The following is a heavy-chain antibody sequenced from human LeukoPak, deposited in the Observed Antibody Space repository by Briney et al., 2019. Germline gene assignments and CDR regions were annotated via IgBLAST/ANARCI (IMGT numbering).Heavy chain of an antibody. V-gene: IGHV1-3*01. CDR2: SNAGNGNT. CDR1: GYTFTSYA. J-gene: IGHJ4*02. Sequence: ASVKVSCKASGYTFTSYAMHWVRQAPGQRLEWMGWSNAGNGNTKYSQKFQGRVTMTRDTSTSTVYMELSSLRSEDTAVYYCARDDDYGELFDYWGQGALVTVSS. CDR3: ARDDDYGELFDY. D-gene: IGHD4-17*01.